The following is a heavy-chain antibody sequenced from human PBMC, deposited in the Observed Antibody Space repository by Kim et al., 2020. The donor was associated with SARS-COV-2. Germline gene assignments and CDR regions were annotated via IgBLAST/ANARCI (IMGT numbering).Heavy chain of an antibody. D-gene: IGHD2-21*02. J-gene: IGHJ3*01. V-gene: IGHV4-39*01. Sequence: SRPDLMSRVTVSVDTSKNQLSLKLFSVSAADTAIYYCARRLTLDAFDVWGQGTAVTVST. CDR3: ARRLTLDAFDV.